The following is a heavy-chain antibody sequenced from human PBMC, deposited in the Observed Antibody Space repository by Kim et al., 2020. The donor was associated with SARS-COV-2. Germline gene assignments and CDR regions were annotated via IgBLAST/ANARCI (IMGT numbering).Heavy chain of an antibody. V-gene: IGHV3-66*01. J-gene: IGHJ4*02. D-gene: IGHD6-13*01. CDR3: AHVAAVGYFDY. Sequence: TYYADSVKGRFTISRDKSRNTLYLQMNSLGAEDTAVYYCAHVAAVGYFDYWGQGTLVTVSS. CDR2: T.